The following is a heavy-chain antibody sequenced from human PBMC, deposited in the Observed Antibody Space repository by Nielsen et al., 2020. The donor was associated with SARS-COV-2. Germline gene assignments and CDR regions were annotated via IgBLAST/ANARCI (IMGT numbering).Heavy chain of an antibody. CDR1: GYTSTNFH. J-gene: IGHJ5*02. Sequence: ASVKVSCKASGYTSTNFHIHWVRQAPGQSLEWMGWIHVGSGNTKYSPRFQGRVTFTSDTSATTALMELSSLKSEDTAVYFCVSVTAALAFDPWGQGTLVTVSS. V-gene: IGHV1-3*01. CDR3: VSVTAALAFDP. CDR2: IHVGSGNT. D-gene: IGHD3-16*01.